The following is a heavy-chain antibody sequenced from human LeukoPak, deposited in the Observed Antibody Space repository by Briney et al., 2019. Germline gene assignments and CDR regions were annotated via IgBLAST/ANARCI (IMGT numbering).Heavy chain of an antibody. V-gene: IGHV3-21*01. CDR1: GFTFSSYN. J-gene: IGHJ4*02. Sequence: SGGSLRLSCAASGFTFSSYNMNWVRLAPGKGLEWVSSISSSSNYIYYADSVKGRFTVSRDNSKNTLYLQMKSLRAEDTAVYYCARDLNWETYWGQGTLVSVSS. CDR2: ISSSSNYI. CDR3: ARDLNWETY. D-gene: IGHD7-27*01.